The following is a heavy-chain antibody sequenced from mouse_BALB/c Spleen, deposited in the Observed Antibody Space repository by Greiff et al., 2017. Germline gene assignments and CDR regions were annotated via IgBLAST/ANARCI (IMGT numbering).Heavy chain of an antibody. CDR1: GYTFTDYE. Sequence: VQLQQSGAELVRPGASVTLSCKASGYTFTDYEMHWVKQTPVHGLEWIGAIDPETGGTAYNQKFKGKATLTADKSSSTAYMELRSLTSEDSAVYYCARPYGNYEAWFAYWGQGTLVTVSA. D-gene: IGHD2-10*02. CDR2: IDPETGGT. CDR3: ARPYGNYEAWFAY. J-gene: IGHJ3*01. V-gene: IGHV1-15*01.